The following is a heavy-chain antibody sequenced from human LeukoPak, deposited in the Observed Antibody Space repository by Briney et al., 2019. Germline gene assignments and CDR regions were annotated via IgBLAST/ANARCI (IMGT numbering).Heavy chain of an antibody. Sequence: GGSLRLSCAASGFTFSSYGMHWVRQAPGKGLEWVAFIRYDGSNKYYADSVKGRFTISRDNSKNTLYLQMNSLRAEDTAVYYCANDGTVTFDYWGQGTLATVSS. CDR1: GFTFSSYG. CDR3: ANDGTVTFDY. V-gene: IGHV3-30*02. D-gene: IGHD4-17*01. J-gene: IGHJ4*02. CDR2: IRYDGSNK.